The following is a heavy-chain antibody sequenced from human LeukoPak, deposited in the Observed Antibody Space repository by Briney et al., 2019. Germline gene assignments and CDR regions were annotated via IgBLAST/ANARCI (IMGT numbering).Heavy chain of an antibody. CDR3: TSGIGTIDW. V-gene: IGHV3-15*01. Sequence: PGGSLRLSCAASGITFSSAWMSWVRQAPGKGLEWVGRIKRNADGGTVDYAAPVKGRFTISRDDSKNMVFLQMDSLKTEDTAVYSCTSGIGTIDWWGQGTLVTVSS. CDR1: GITFSSAW. D-gene: IGHD1-26*01. CDR2: IKRNADGGTV. J-gene: IGHJ4*02.